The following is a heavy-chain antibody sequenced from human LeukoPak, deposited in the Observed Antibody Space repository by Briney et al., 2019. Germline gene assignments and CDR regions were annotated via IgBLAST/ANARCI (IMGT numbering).Heavy chain of an antibody. Sequence: SETLSLTCAVSGGSISRGGYSWSWIRQPPGKGLEGFGYIYHSGSIYYNPSLKVRVTISVDRSKTQFALKLRSAAAADTAVYYCARVGDGDYWYFDLWGRGTLVTVSS. CDR3: ARVGDGDYWYFDL. J-gene: IGHJ2*01. CDR1: GGSISRGGYS. V-gene: IGHV4-30-2*01. D-gene: IGHD4-17*01. CDR2: IYHSGSI.